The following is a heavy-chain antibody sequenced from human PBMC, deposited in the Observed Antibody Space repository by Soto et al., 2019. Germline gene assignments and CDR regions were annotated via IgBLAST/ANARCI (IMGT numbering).Heavy chain of an antibody. Sequence: PGWSLRLSCAASGFMFSNYAMGWVRQAPGRGLEWVSAITGSGGGTYYADSVKGRVTVSRDNSKNTLYLQMNSLRAEDTAVYYCAKALDFCTGPARSDYYGLDVWGQGAKVTVSS. CDR3: AKALDFCTGPARSDYYGLDV. CDR2: ITGSGGGT. D-gene: IGHD3-3*01. V-gene: IGHV3-23*01. J-gene: IGHJ6*02. CDR1: GFMFSNYA.